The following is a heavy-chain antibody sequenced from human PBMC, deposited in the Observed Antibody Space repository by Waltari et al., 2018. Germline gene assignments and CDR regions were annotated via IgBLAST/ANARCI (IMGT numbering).Heavy chain of an antibody. CDR2: INHSGST. CDR1: GGSFRGYY. CDR3: ARGGYFDL. Sequence: QVQLQQWGAGLLKPSETLSLTCAVYGGSFRGYYWSWIRQPPGKGLEWIAEINHSGSTNYSPSLKSRVTISVDTSKNQFSLRMTSVTAADTAVYYCARGGYFDLWGRGTLVTVSS. V-gene: IGHV4-34*01. J-gene: IGHJ2*01.